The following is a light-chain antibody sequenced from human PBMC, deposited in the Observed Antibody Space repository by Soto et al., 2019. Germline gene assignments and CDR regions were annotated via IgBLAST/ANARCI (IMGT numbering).Light chain of an antibody. CDR2: DAS. CDR1: QDSTKY. CDR3: QQLSSYPST. Sequence: IHLTHSPSSLSSSVLYRLTITCLSSQDSTKYLAWYQQKPGKAPNLLIYDASTLHSGVPSRFSGSGSGTDFTLTISGLQPEDFATYYCQQLSSYPSTFGGGTKVDIK. V-gene: IGKV1-9*01. J-gene: IGKJ4*01.